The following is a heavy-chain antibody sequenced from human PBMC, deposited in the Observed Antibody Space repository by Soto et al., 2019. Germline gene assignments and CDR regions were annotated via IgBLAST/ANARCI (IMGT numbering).Heavy chain of an antibody. CDR3: ARDSGIQISYYYSDY. Sequence: GGSLRLSCAASGFPFSSYAMHWVRQSPGKGLEWVAVISYDGSNKYYADSVKGRFTISRDNSKNTLYLQMNSLRAEDTDVYYCARDSGIQISYYYSDYWGHGTLVPVSS. D-gene: IGHD5-18*01. J-gene: IGHJ4*01. CDR2: ISYDGSNK. CDR1: GFPFSSYA. V-gene: IGHV3-30-3*01.